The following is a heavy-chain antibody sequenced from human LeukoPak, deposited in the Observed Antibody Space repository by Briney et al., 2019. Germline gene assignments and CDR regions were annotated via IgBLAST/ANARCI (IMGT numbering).Heavy chain of an antibody. J-gene: IGHJ3*02. D-gene: IGHD3-3*01. CDR2: ISISSNYI. CDR1: GFTFSRYS. V-gene: IGHV3-21*01. Sequence: GGSLRLSCAASGFTFSRYSMNWVRQAPGKGMEWVSSISISSNYIYYADSVKGRFTISRDNAKNSLYLQMNSLRAEDTAVYYCARGSRFGVVGRDAFDIWGQGTMVTVSS. CDR3: ARGSRFGVVGRDAFDI.